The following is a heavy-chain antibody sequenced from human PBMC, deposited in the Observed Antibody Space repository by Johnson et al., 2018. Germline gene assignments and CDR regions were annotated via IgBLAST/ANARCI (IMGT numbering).Heavy chain of an antibody. J-gene: IGHJ3*02. CDR1: GNIFTRYY. Sequence: QVQLVQSGAEVKKPGASVQVSCKASGNIFTRYYIHWVRQAHGQGLEWMGIINPSGGNTAYAQKFQGRVTLTRATSTTTIYMELSSLRFVDTAGYYGARGRTNSRNGFGIWSQGTLVTGSS. D-gene: IGHD2-21*01. V-gene: IGHV1-46*01. CDR2: INPSGGNT. CDR3: ARGRTNSRNGFGI.